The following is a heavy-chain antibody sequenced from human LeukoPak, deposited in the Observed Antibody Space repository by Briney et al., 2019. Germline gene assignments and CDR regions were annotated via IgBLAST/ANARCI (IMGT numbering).Heavy chain of an antibody. CDR3: ARHRCSSTSCQDGSWFDP. D-gene: IGHD2-2*01. CDR2: IYYSGST. Sequence: KPSETLSLTCTVSGGSISSSSYYWGWIRQPPGKGLEWIGSIYYSGSTYYNPSLKSRVTISVDTSKNQFSLKLSSVTAADTAVYYCARHRCSSTSCQDGSWFDPWGQGTLVTVSS. CDR1: GGSISSSSYY. V-gene: IGHV4-39*01. J-gene: IGHJ5*02.